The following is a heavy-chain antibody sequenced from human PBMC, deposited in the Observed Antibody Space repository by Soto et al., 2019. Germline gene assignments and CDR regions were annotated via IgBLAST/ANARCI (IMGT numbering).Heavy chain of an antibody. V-gene: IGHV1-69*13. CDR1: GGTFSSYA. D-gene: IGHD2-2*01. Sequence: SVKVSCKASGGTFSSYAISWVRQAPGQGLEWMGGIIPIFGTANYAQKFQGRVTITADESTSTAYMELSSLRSEDTAVYYCAREVRYCISTSCYVVDYWSQGTLVTVSS. CDR2: IIPIFGTA. CDR3: AREVRYCISTSCYVVDY. J-gene: IGHJ4*02.